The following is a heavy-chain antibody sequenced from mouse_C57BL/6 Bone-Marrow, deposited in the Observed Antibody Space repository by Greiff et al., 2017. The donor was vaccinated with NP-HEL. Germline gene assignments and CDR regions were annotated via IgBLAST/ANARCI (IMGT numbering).Heavy chain of an antibody. V-gene: IGHV1-64*01. D-gene: IGHD1-1*01. CDR3: ARNFYGSIAWFAY. CDR2: IHPNSGST. J-gene: IGHJ3*01. Sequence: QVQLQQPGAELVKPGASVKLSCKASGYTFTSYWMHWVKQRPGQGLEWIGMIHPNSGSTNYNEKFKSKATLTVDKSSSTAYMKLSSLASEDSAVYYCARNFYGSIAWFAYWGQGTLVTVSA. CDR1: GYTFTSYW.